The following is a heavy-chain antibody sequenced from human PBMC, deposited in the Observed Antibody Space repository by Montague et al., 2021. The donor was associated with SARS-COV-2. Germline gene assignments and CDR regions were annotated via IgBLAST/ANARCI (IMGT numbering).Heavy chain of an antibody. CDR3: TTGGSTHHTEWGVMVVAATANAFDI. CDR1: GFTFSNAC. D-gene: IGHD2-15*01. J-gene: IGHJ3*02. V-gene: IGHV3-15*01. CDR2: IKSKTDGGTT. Sequence: SLRLSCAASGFTFSNACMSWVRQAPGKGLEWVGRIKSKTDGGTTDYAAPVKGRITISRDDSKNTLYLQMNSLKTEDTAVYYCTTGGSTHHTEWGVMVVAATANAFDIWGQGTMVTVSS.